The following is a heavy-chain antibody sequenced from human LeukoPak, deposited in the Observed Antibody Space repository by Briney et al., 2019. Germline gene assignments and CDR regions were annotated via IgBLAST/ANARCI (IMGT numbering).Heavy chain of an antibody. D-gene: IGHD1-1*01. CDR1: GDSVSSNSAA. CDR2: TYYRSKWYN. J-gene: IGHJ3*02. CDR3: ATTVETGDAFDI. Sequence: SQTLSLTCAISGDSVSSNSAAWSWIRLSPSRGLEWLGRTYYRSKWYNDYAVSVRSRITINPDTSKNLFSLQLNSVTPEDTAEYYCATTVETGDAFDIWGPGTVVTVSS. V-gene: IGHV6-1*01.